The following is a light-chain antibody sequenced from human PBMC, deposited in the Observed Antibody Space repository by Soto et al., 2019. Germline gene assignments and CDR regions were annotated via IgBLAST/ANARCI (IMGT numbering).Light chain of an antibody. Sequence: DIQMTQSPSPLSASVGDRVYITCRTSQSISSYLNWYQAKPGKAPKLLIYEASSLERGVPSRFSGSGSATAFTLTIGSLQHEDSVNYYCQHSYSTPAFNFG. V-gene: IGKV1-39*01. CDR2: EAS. CDR1: QSISSY. CDR3: QHSYSTPAFN. J-gene: IGKJ5*01.